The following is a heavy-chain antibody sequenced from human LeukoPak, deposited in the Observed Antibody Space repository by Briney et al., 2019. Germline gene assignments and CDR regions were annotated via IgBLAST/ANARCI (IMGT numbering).Heavy chain of an antibody. CDR1: GFTFCGSW. V-gene: IGHV3-7*01. CDR2: INQVGSEK. J-gene: IGHJ1*01. CDR3: ARESTAGYNSSWYGFRN. Sequence: GGSPRHSCAASGFTFCGSWMSWVRHALGEGLERVANINQVGSEKYYVDSVKGRFTISRDNAKNSLFLQMGSLRVEDTAVYYCARESTAGYNSSWYGFRNWGQGTLVSVSS. D-gene: IGHD6-13*01.